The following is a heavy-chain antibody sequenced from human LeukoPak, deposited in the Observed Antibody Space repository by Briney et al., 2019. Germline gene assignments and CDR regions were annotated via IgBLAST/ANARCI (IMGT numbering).Heavy chain of an antibody. CDR3: ARAGYCSGGSCSRYDY. J-gene: IGHJ4*02. Sequence: ASVKVSCTASGYTFTSYGISWVRQAPGQGLEWMGWISAYNGNTNYAQKLQGRVTMTTDTSTSTAYMELRSLRSDDTAVYYCARAGYCSGGSCSRYDYWGQGTLVTVSS. CDR2: ISAYNGNT. V-gene: IGHV1-18*01. D-gene: IGHD2-15*01. CDR1: GYTFTSYG.